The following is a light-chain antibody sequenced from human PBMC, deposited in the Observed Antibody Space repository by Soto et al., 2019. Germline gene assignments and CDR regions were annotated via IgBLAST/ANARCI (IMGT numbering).Light chain of an antibody. CDR3: QHCDYLPI. J-gene: IGKJ3*01. V-gene: IGKV1-33*01. CDR2: DAS. CDR1: QDITSY. Sequence: DIQMTQSPSSLSASVGHRVTITCQASQDITSYLNWYQHKPGKAPKLLIYDASILEAGVPPRFSGSGSGTDFTLTISSLQPEDVATYYCQHCDYLPIFGPGTTVDFK.